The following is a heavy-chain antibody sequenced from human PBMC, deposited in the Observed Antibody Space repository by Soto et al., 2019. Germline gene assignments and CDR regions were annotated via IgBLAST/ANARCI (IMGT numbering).Heavy chain of an antibody. J-gene: IGHJ2*01. CDR2: IYTSGNT. CDR1: GLTVSSNY. D-gene: IGHD6-13*01. Sequence: GGSLRLSCAASGLTVSSNYMSWVRQAPGKGLEWVSVIYTSGNTNYADSVKGRFTISRDNSKNTLYVQMNSLRAEDTAVYYCARDSSSWYSPSWYFDLWGRGALVTVSS. V-gene: IGHV3-66*01. CDR3: ARDSSSWYSPSWYFDL.